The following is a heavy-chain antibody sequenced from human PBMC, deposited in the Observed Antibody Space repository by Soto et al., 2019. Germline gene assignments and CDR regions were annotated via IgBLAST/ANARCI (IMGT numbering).Heavy chain of an antibody. CDR2: ISSSNSYI. CDR3: AREYCSSTSCLNWFDP. CDR1: GFTFSSYS. Sequence: GGSLRLSCAASGFTFSSYSMNWVRQAPGKGLEWVSSISSSNSYIYYADSVKGRFTISRDNAKNSVYLQMNSLRAEDTAVYYCAREYCSSTSCLNWFDPWGQGTLVTVSS. V-gene: IGHV3-21*01. D-gene: IGHD2-2*01. J-gene: IGHJ5*02.